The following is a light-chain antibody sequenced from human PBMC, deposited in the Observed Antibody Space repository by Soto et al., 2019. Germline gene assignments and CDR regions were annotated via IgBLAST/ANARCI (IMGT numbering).Light chain of an antibody. CDR2: DAY. CDR1: QSFRGL. CDR3: QQRHRWPIT. J-gene: IGKJ5*01. V-gene: IGKV3-11*01. Sequence: EVVLTPSTVTLSLSPGEGATLSYRASQSFRGLLAWYQQKPGQAPRLLIYDAYNRATGIPPRFSGSGSGTDFTLTISSLEPEDSAVYYCQQRHRWPITFGQGTRLEIK.